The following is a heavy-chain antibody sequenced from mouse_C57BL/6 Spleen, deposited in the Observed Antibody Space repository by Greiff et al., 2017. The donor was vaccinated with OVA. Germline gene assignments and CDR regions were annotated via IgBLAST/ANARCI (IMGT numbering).Heavy chain of an antibody. D-gene: IGHD1-3*01. J-gene: IGHJ4*01. CDR3: AREDNYVARDY. CDR2: IYPGSGNT. Sequence: VHLVESGAELARPGASVKLSCKASGYTFTSSGISWVKQRTGQGLEWIGEIYPGSGNTYYHEKFKGKATLTADKSSSTAYMELRSLTSEDSAVYFCAREDNYVARDYGGQGTAVTVSS. CDR1: GYTFTSSG. V-gene: IGHV1-81*01.